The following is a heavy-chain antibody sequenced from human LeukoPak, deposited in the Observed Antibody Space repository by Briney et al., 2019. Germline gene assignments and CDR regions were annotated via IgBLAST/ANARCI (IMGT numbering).Heavy chain of an antibody. CDR2: IYHSGST. J-gene: IGHJ4*02. CDR3: ARHEARGYSSSWFDY. V-gene: IGHV4-38-2*01. D-gene: IGHD6-13*01. Sequence: SETMSLTCAVSGYSISSGYYWGWIRQPPGKGLEWIGSIYHSGSTYYNPSLKRRVTKSVDTSKNQFSLKLSSVTAADTAVYYCARHEARGYSSSWFDYWGQGTLVTVSS. CDR1: GYSISSGYY.